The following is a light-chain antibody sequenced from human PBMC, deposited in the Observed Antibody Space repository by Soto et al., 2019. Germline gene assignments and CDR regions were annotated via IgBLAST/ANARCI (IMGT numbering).Light chain of an antibody. CDR1: QTLKRTY. CDR3: QQYGGSPRT. Sequence: EIGLTQSPGTLSLSPGERATLSCRASQTLKRTYIAWYQQKPGQAPRVLIYAASKRAAGTPDRFSGSGSGTDFTLTISRLEPEDFAVYYCQQYGGSPRTFGQGTRLEIK. J-gene: IGKJ5*01. CDR2: AAS. V-gene: IGKV3-20*01.